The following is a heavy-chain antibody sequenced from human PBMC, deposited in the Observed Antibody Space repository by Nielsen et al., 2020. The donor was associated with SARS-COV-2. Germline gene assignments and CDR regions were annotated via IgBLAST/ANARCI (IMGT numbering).Heavy chain of an antibody. CDR1: NGSISSGDYY. V-gene: IGHV4-30-4*08. J-gene: IGHJ3*02. D-gene: IGHD5-12*01. CDR2: VFNSGSS. Sequence: SETLSLTCTVSNGSISSGDYYWTWIRQHPGKGLEWIAYVFNSGSSHYNPSLKSRATISVDTSKNQFSLKLSSVTAADTAVYYCARSGYSINYYSFHAFDIWGQGTMVTVSS. CDR3: ARSGYSINYYSFHAFDI.